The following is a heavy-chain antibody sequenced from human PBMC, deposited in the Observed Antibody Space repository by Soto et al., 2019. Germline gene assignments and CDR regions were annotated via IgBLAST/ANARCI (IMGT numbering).Heavy chain of an antibody. D-gene: IGHD3-22*01. CDR3: AIRILYDSSGYYRGNNWFDP. Sequence: ASVKVSCKVSGYTLTELSMHWVRQAPGKGLEWMGGFDPEDGETIYAQKFQGRVTMTEDTSTDTAYMELSSLRSEDTAVYYCAIRILYDSSGYYRGNNWFDPWGQGTLVTVSS. CDR1: GYTLTELS. CDR2: FDPEDGET. J-gene: IGHJ5*02. V-gene: IGHV1-24*01.